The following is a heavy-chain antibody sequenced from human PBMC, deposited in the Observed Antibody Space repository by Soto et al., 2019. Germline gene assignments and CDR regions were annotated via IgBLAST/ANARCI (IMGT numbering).Heavy chain of an antibody. CDR1: GFTFSSYA. CDR2: ISSSGGTT. V-gene: IGHV3-23*01. CDR3: AKDLFGDFDY. Sequence: GGSLRLSCAASGFTFSSYAMSWVRQAPGKGLEWVSVISSSGGTTYYADSVKGRFTISRDNSKNTLFLQMNSLRAEDTAVYYCAKDLFGDFDYWGQETLVTVSS. J-gene: IGHJ4*02. D-gene: IGHD3-10*01.